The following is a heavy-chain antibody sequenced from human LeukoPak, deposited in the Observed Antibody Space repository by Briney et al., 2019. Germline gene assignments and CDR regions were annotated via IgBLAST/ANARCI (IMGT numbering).Heavy chain of an antibody. Sequence: GGSLRLSCAASGFTVSSNYMSWVRQAPGKGLEWVSVIYSGGSTYYADSVKGRFTISRDNSKNTLYLQMNSLRAEDTAVYYCARDREAAAPGWFDPWGQGTLVTVSS. CDR1: GFTVSSNY. CDR2: IYSGGST. CDR3: ARDREAAAPGWFDP. D-gene: IGHD6-13*01. J-gene: IGHJ5*02. V-gene: IGHV3-66*01.